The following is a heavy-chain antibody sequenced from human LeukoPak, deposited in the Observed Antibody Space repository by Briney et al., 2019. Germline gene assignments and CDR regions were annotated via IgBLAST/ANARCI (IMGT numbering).Heavy chain of an antibody. CDR1: GGTFSSYA. J-gene: IGHJ3*02. V-gene: IGHV1-69*06. CDR3: ARVLCEGVSPNDAFDI. CDR2: IIPIFGTA. Sequence: SVKVSCKASGGTFSSYAISWVRQAPGQGLEWMGGIIPIFGTANYAQKFQGRVTITADKSTSTAYMELSSLRSEDTAVYYCARVLCEGVSPNDAFDIWGQGTMVTVSS. D-gene: IGHD3-10*01.